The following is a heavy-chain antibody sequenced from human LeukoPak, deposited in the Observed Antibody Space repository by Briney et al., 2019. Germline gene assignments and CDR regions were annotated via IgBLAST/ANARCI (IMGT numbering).Heavy chain of an antibody. J-gene: IGHJ4*02. D-gene: IGHD3-10*01. CDR1: ADSLSSGGHY. V-gene: IGHV4-31*01. Sequence: SQTLSLTCTVSADSLSSGGHYWVWLRQLPGKGLESICFIHHSGSSRHTPSLKDLVAISVDASRKQFALRLSSVTAADTAIYYCARGGNRFGGFYFDYWGQGSQVIVSS. CDR2: IHHSGSS. CDR3: ARGGNRFGGFYFDY.